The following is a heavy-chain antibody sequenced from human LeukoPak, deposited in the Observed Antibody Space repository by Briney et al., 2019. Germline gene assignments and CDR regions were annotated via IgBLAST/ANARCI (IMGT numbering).Heavy chain of an antibody. V-gene: IGHV3-23*01. J-gene: IGHJ6*03. CDR3: AKDGGEYYDILTGYYPRLYYMDV. CDR1: GFTFSTYG. D-gene: IGHD3-9*01. CDR2: ISGRGGST. Sequence: GGSLRLSCAASGFTFSTYGMSWVRQAPGKGLEWVSAISGRGGSTYYADSVKGRFTIPRDNSKNTLYLQMNSLRAEDTAVYYCAKDGGEYYDILTGYYPRLYYMDVWGKGTTVTISS.